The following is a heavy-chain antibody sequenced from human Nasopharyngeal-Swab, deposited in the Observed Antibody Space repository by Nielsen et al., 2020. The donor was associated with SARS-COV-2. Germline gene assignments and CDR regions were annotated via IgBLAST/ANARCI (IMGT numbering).Heavy chain of an antibody. Sequence: ASVKVSCKASGYTFTSYAMHWVRQAPGQRLEWMGWFNAGNGNTKYSQKFQGRVTITRDTSASTAYMELSSLRSEDTAVYYCARGDGDSSGWYTNGDYFDYWGQGTLVTVSS. V-gene: IGHV1-3*01. J-gene: IGHJ4*02. CDR3: ARGDGDSSGWYTNGDYFDY. D-gene: IGHD6-19*01. CDR2: FNAGNGNT. CDR1: GYTFTSYA.